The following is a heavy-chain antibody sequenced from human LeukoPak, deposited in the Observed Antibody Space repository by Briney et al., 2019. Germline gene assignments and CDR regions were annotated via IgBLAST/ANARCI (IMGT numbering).Heavy chain of an antibody. Sequence: GGSLRLSCTASGFTLSSYEMSWIRQAPGKGLEWVSSIDYSGGSTYYADSVKGRFTISRDNSKNTLYLQMNSLRAEDTAVYYCAKVRPYSSSWYYMDVWGKGTTVTVSS. CDR2: IDYSGGST. CDR1: GFTLSSYE. CDR3: AKVRPYSSSWYYMDV. D-gene: IGHD6-13*01. J-gene: IGHJ6*03. V-gene: IGHV3-23*01.